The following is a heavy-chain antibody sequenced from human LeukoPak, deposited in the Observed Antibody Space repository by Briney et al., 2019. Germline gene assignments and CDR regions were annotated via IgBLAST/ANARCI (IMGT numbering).Heavy chain of an antibody. D-gene: IGHD6-13*01. CDR1: GYTFTSYY. V-gene: IGHV1-46*01. CDR3: ARDPSSWEYYYYYMDV. J-gene: IGHJ6*03. CDR2: INPSGGST. Sequence: GASVKVSCKASGYTFTSYYMHWVRQAPGRGLEWMGIINPSGGSTSYAQKFQGRVTMTRDMSTSTVYMELSSLRSEHTAVYYCARDPSSWEYYYYYMDVWGKGTTVTVSS.